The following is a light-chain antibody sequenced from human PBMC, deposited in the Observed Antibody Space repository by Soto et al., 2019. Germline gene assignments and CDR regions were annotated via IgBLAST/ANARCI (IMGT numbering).Light chain of an antibody. CDR2: EVT. J-gene: IGLJ3*02. Sequence: QSALTQPPSASGSPGQSVTISCTGTSSDVGAYNYVSWYQQHAGKAPKLVIYEVTKRPSGVRDRCSGATSANTSSRTVSGLRAEDESDYCCSAFASGNTWVFGGGTKPAVL. CDR1: SSDVGAYNY. CDR3: SAFASGNTWV. V-gene: IGLV2-8*01.